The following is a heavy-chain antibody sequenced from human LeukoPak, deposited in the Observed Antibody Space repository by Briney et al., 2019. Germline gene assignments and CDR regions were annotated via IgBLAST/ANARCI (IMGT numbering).Heavy chain of an antibody. CDR2: ISRNSGTI. Sequence: GGSLRLSCAASAFIFDDYAMQWVRQAPGKGLEWVAAISRNSGTIAYADSVKGRFTISRDNAKNSLYLQMNSLRAEDTALYYCVKKGDAFDIWGQGTLVIVSS. V-gene: IGHV3-9*01. J-gene: IGHJ3*02. CDR1: AFIFDDYA. CDR3: VKKGDAFDI.